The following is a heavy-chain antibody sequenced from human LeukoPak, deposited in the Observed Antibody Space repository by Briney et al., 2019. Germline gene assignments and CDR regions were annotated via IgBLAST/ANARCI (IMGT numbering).Heavy chain of an antibody. V-gene: IGHV1-2*02. D-gene: IGHD3-22*01. CDR1: GYTFTVHY. Sequence: ASVKVSCKASGYTFTVHYMHWVRQAPGQGLEWMAWINPNSGGTNYAQKFQGRVTMTRDTSISTAYMELSRLTSDDTAVYYCARDRYRRTTNYDDSSGYTEVVDYWGQGTLVTVSS. J-gene: IGHJ4*02. CDR3: ARDRYRRTTNYDDSSGYTEVVDY. CDR2: INPNSGGT.